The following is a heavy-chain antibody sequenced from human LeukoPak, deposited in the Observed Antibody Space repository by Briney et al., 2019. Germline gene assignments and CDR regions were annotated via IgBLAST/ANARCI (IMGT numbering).Heavy chain of an antibody. J-gene: IGHJ4*02. V-gene: IGHV4-34*01. Sequence: SETLSLNCNVYGGSFTDYNWTWIRQPPGKGLEWIGEINHRGSTNYSPSLKSRVTISVDTSNKQFSLKVTSVTAADMAVYYCARRTFGGVIAYWGQGTLVTVSS. CDR1: GGSFTDYN. D-gene: IGHD3-16*02. CDR2: INHRGST. CDR3: ARRTFGGVIAY.